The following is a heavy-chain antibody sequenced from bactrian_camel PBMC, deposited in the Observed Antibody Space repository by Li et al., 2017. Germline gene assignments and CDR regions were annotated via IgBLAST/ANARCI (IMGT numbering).Heavy chain of an antibody. CDR1: GITTDEAD. CDR3: AVNRGLRRRRSCRDIGGY. J-gene: IGHJ4*01. CDR2: LSTAGGT. D-gene: IGHD5*01. Sequence: QVQLVESGGASVQGGGSLRLSCTASGITTDEADMGWYRQRPGNECELVAKLSTAGGTDFPNSEIERFTISRNNAKNTVHLQMNSLTPEDTAVYYCAVNRGLRRRRSCRDIGGYWGQGTQVTVS. V-gene: IGHV3S53*01.